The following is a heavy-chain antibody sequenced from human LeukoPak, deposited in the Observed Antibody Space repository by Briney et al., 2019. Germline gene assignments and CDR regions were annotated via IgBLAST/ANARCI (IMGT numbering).Heavy chain of an antibody. V-gene: IGHV5-10-1*01. D-gene: IGHD4-17*01. CDR3: ARRTVTTGGEFDY. CDR2: IDLSDSYT. Sequence: GESLQISCKGSGYSFTSYWISWVRQMPGKGLEWMGRIDLSDSYTNYSPSFQGHVTISADKSISTAYLQWSSLKASGTAMYYCARRTVTTGGEFDYWGQGTLVTVSS. CDR1: GYSFTSYW. J-gene: IGHJ4*02.